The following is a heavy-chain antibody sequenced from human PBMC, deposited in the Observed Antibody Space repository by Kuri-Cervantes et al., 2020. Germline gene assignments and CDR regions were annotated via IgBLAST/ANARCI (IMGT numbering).Heavy chain of an antibody. D-gene: IGHD3-10*01. V-gene: IGHV3-21*01. Sequence: GGSQGLSCAASGFTFRSYSMNWVRQAPGKGLEWVSSISSSSSYIYYADSVKGRFTISRENAKDSLYLQMNSLRAADTAVYYCARDYGSGSYYKGFYYYGMDVWGQGTTVTVSS. CDR3: ARDYGSGSYYKGFYYYGMDV. CDR1: GFTFRSYS. J-gene: IGHJ6*02. CDR2: ISSSSSYI.